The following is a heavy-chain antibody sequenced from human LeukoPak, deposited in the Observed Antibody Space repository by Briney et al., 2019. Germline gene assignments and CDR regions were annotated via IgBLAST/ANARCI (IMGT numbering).Heavy chain of an antibody. Sequence: GGSLRLSCSASGFTFSSYGMHWVRQAPGKGLEYVSALSSDGGNTYYADSVKGRFTISRDNSKNTLYHQLSSLRAEDTAVYYCVKAGYCRGGSCYSGYFDYWGQGTLVTVSS. CDR1: GFTFSSYG. CDR3: VKAGYCRGGSCYSGYFDY. CDR2: LSSDGGNT. D-gene: IGHD2-15*01. V-gene: IGHV3-64D*06. J-gene: IGHJ4*02.